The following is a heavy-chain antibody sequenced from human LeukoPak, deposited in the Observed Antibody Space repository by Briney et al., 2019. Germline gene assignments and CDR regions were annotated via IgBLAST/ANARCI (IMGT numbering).Heavy chain of an antibody. Sequence: PGGSLRLSCAASGFTFSSYGMHWVRQAPGKGLEWVSSISSSSSYIYYADSVKGRFTISRDNAKNSLYLQMNSLRAEDTAVYYCARDYSSSWSTLLDYWGQGTLVTVSS. CDR1: GFTFSSYG. CDR2: ISSSSSYI. V-gene: IGHV3-21*01. D-gene: IGHD6-13*01. CDR3: ARDYSSSWSTLLDY. J-gene: IGHJ4*02.